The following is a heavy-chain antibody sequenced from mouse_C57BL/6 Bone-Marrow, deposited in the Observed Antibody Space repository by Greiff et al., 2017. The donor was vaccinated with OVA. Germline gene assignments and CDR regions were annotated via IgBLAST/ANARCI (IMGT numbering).Heavy chain of an antibody. CDR3: AATAQATDY. D-gene: IGHD3-2*02. V-gene: IGHV1-55*01. J-gene: IGHJ3*01. CDR2: IYPGSGST. CDR1: GYTFTSYW. Sequence: QVQLQQPGAELVKPGASVKMSCKASGYTFTSYWITWVKQRPGQGLEWIGDIYPGSGSTNYNEKFKSKATLTVDTPSSTAYMQLSSLTSEDSAVYYCAATAQATDYWGQGTLVTVSA.